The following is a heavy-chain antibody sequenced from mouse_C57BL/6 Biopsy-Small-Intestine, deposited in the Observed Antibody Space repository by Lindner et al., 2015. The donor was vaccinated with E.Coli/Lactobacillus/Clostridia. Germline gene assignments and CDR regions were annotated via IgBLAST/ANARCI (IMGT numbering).Heavy chain of an antibody. V-gene: IGHV10-1*01. CDR3: VSDGYYAFDY. CDR1: GFSFNTYA. D-gene: IGHD2-3*01. Sequence: VQLQESGGGLVQPKGSLKLSCAASGFSFNTYAMNWVRQAPGKGLEWVARIRSKSNNYATYYADSVKDRFTISRDDSESMLYLQMNNLKTEDTAMYYCVSDGYYAFDYWGQGTTLTVSS. J-gene: IGHJ2*01. CDR2: IRSKSNNYAT.